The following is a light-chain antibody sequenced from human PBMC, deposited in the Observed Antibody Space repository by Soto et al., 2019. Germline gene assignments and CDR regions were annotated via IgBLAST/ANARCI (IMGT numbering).Light chain of an antibody. Sequence: DIQMTQSPSSLSTSVGDRVTITCRASQGISTFLNWYQQKPGKAPRLLIYAASRLQSGVPARFSGSGVETDFTLTITSLQPEDFGIYYCQQSYALVRTFGLGTKVE. CDR3: QQSYALVRT. CDR2: AAS. J-gene: IGKJ4*01. CDR1: QGISTF. V-gene: IGKV1-39*01.